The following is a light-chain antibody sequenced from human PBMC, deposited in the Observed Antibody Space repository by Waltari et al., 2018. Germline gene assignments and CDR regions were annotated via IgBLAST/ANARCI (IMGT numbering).Light chain of an antibody. CDR2: GES. CDR1: QGVSST. Sequence: EIVMTQSPATLSVSPGERATLSCRASQGVSSTLAWYQQKPGQAPRLLIYGESTSATGISARFSGSGSGTEFTLTISSLQSEDFAVYYCQQYNNWPPLTFGGGTKVEIK. J-gene: IGKJ4*01. V-gene: IGKV3-15*01. CDR3: QQYNNWPPLT.